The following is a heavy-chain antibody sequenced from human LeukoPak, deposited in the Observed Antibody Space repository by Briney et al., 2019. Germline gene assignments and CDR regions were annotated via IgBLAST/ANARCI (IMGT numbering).Heavy chain of an antibody. D-gene: IGHD3-22*01. CDR3: AKDHYYYDSSGYYHAEYFQH. Sequence: RRSLRLSCAASVFTFSSYGMHWVRQAPGKGLEWVAVISYDGSNKYYADSVKGRFTISRDNSKNTLYLQMNSLRAEDTAVYYCAKDHYYYDSSGYYHAEYFQHWGQGTLVTVSS. V-gene: IGHV3-30*18. J-gene: IGHJ1*01. CDR2: ISYDGSNK. CDR1: VFTFSSYG.